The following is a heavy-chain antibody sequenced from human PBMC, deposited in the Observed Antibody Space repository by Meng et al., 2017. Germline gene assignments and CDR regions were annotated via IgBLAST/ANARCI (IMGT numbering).Heavy chain of an antibody. CDR3: ARGDGYNYFYYYYGMDF. V-gene: IGHV3-7*01. CDR2: IKQDGSEK. CDR1: GFTFSSYW. Sequence: GESLKISCAASGFTFSSYWMSWVRQAPGKGLEWVANIKQDGSEKYYVDSVKGRFTISRDNAKNSLYLQMNSLRAEDTAVYYCARGDGYNYFYYYYGMDFWGQGTTVTVSS. J-gene: IGHJ6*02. D-gene: IGHD5-24*01.